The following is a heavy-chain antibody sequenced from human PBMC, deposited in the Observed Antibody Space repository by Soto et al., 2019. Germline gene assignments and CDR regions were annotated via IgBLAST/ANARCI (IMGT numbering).Heavy chain of an antibody. V-gene: IGHV3-33*01. CDR2: IWYDGSNK. D-gene: IGHD6-6*01. CDR3: ATQKLSDPGAFDY. Sequence: QVQLVESGGGVVQPGRSLRLSCAASGFTFSSYGMHWVRQAPGKGLEWVAVIWYDGSNKYYADSVKGRFTISRDNSKNTVYMQMNSMRAEDTAVYYCATQKLSDPGAFDYWGQGTLVTVSS. CDR1: GFTFSSYG. J-gene: IGHJ4*02.